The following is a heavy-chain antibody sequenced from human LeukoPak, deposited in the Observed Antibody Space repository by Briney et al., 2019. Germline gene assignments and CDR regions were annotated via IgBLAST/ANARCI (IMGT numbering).Heavy chain of an antibody. Sequence: GGSLRLSCAASGFTVSSNYMSWVRQAPGKGLEWVSAISGSGGSTYYADSVKGRFTMSRDNSKNTLYLQMSSLRAEDTAVYYCAKDSGYSSSWYDFDYWGQGTLVTVSS. V-gene: IGHV3-23*01. D-gene: IGHD6-13*01. J-gene: IGHJ4*02. CDR2: ISGSGGST. CDR3: AKDSGYSSSWYDFDY. CDR1: GFTVSSNY.